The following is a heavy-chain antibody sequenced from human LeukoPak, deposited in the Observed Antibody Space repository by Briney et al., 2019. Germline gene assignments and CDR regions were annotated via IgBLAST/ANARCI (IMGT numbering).Heavy chain of an antibody. CDR1: SGSFSGYY. V-gene: IGHV4-34*01. D-gene: IGHD3-10*01. J-gene: IGHJ5*02. Sequence: SETLSLTCAVYSGSFSGYYWSWIRQPPGKGLEWIGEINHSGSTNYNPSLKSRVTISVDTSKNQFSLKLSSVTAADTAVYYCARATAITMVRGVISNWFDPWGQGTLVTVSS. CDR2: INHSGST. CDR3: ARATAITMVRGVISNWFDP.